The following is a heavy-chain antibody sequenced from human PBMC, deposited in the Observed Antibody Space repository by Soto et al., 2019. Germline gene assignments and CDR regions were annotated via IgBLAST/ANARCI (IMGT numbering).Heavy chain of an antibody. CDR2: IGTAADT. D-gene: IGHD3-10*01. CDR3: ARARGGEYFGEQLS. J-gene: IGHJ4*02. Sequence: EVQLVESGGGLVQPGGSLRLSCAASGFTFSLYDMHWVRQATGKGLEWVSAIGTAADTYYPGSVQGRFIISRDNAKNSLYLQMNSLSAGDTAVYYCARARGGEYFGEQLSWGQGTLVTVSS. V-gene: IGHV3-13*04. CDR1: GFTFSLYD.